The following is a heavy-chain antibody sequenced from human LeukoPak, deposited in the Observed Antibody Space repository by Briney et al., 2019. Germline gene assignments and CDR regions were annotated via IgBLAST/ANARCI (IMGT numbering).Heavy chain of an antibody. CDR1: GITLSNYG. Sequence: PGGSLRLSCAVSGITLSNYGMSWVRQAPGKGLEWVAGISDSGGSTKYADSVKGRFTISRDNPKNTLFLQMNSLRAEDTAVYFYAKRGVVIRVVLVGFHKEAYYFESWGQGALVTVSS. J-gene: IGHJ4*02. CDR2: ISDSGGST. CDR3: AKRGVVIRVVLVGFHKEAYYFES. D-gene: IGHD3/OR15-3a*01. V-gene: IGHV3-23*01.